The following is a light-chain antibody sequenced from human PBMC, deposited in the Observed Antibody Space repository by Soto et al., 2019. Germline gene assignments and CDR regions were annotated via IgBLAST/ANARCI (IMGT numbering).Light chain of an antibody. CDR1: QSVGTY. CDR3: QQCSNWPET. Sequence: EIVLTQSPATLSLSPGERAILSCRASQSVGTYLAWYQQKPDQAPRLLIYDASNRAAGIPARFGGSGSGTDVTLYVNSREPEDFAVYCCQQCSNWPETFGPGTTLHIK. J-gene: IGKJ3*01. CDR2: DAS. V-gene: IGKV3-11*01.